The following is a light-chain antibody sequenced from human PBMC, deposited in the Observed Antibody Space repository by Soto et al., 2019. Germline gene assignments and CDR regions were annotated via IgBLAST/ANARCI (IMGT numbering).Light chain of an antibody. CDR1: QGISTW. Sequence: DIQMTQSPSSVSASVGDRVTLTCRASQGISTWLAWYQQKPGKAPKLLIYAASVLESGVPSRFSGTGSGTDFTLTIRSLQPEDFATYYCQQTNSLPFTFGPGNKVHMK. CDR3: QQTNSLPFT. J-gene: IGKJ3*01. V-gene: IGKV1-12*01. CDR2: AAS.